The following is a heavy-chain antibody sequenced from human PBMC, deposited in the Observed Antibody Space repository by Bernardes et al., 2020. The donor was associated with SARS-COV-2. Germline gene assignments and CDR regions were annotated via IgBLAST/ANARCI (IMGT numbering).Heavy chain of an antibody. J-gene: IGHJ6*02. CDR1: GGSISSGDYY. V-gene: IGHV4-30-4*01. CDR3: AREGKYCSGGSCYMLQNGMDV. D-gene: IGHD2-15*01. Sequence: SETLSLTCTVSGGSISSGDYYWSWIRQPPGKGLEWIGYIYYSGSTYYNPSLKSRVTISVDTSKNQFSLKLSSVTAADTAVYYCAREGKYCSGGSCYMLQNGMDVWGQGTTVTVSS. CDR2: IYYSGST.